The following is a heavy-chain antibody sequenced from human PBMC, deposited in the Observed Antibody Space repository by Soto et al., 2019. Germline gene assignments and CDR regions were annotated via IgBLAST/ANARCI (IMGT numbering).Heavy chain of an antibody. CDR1: GGSISSSSYY. CDR2: IYYSGST. D-gene: IGHD4-17*01. CDR3: ARPHSDYGDYSYWFDP. V-gene: IGHV4-39*01. J-gene: IGHJ5*02. Sequence: SETLSLTCTVSGGSISSSSYYWGWIRQPPGKGLEWIGSIYYSGSTYYNPSLKSRVTISVDTSKNQFSLKLSSVTAADTAVYYCARPHSDYGDYSYWFDPWGQGTLVTVSS.